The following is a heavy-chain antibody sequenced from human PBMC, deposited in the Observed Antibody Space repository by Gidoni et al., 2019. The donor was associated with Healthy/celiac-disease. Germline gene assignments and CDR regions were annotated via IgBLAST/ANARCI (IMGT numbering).Heavy chain of an antibody. Sequence: QVQLVQSGAEVKKPGASVKVSCKASGYTFTSYSMHWVRQAPGQGLEWMGIINPSGGSTSYAQKFQGRVTMTRDTSTSTVYMELSSLRSEDTAVYYCATGGLVTDGPNWFDPWGQGTLVTVSS. CDR2: INPSGGST. J-gene: IGHJ5*02. CDR3: ATGGLVTDGPNWFDP. CDR1: GYTFTSYS. V-gene: IGHV1-46*03. D-gene: IGHD3-9*01.